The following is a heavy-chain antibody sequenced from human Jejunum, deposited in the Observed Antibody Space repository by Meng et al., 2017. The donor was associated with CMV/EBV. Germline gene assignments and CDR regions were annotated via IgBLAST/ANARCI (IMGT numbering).Heavy chain of an antibody. V-gene: IGHV7-4-1*02. D-gene: IGHD3-22*01. J-gene: IGHJ4*02. Sequence: QGQVVQDVFVVKKPGASVKVSCKASGYNFTSYAMNWVRQAPGQGLEWMGWINTNTGNPTYDQGFTGRFVFSLDTSVSTAYLQISSLKAEDTAVYYCARGDYYDSSGLDYWGQGTLVTVSS. CDR2: INTNTGNP. CDR1: GYNFTSYA. CDR3: ARGDYYDSSGLDY.